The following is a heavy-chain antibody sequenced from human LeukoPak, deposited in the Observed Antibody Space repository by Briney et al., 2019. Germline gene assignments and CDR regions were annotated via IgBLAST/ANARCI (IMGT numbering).Heavy chain of an antibody. V-gene: IGHV4-61*05. CDR3: ARHCSAPSCYEGPRFDP. D-gene: IGHD2-2*01. J-gene: IGHJ5*02. CDR1: GDSISSSSYY. CDR2: IYYSGNT. Sequence: SETLSLTCTVSGDSISSSSYYWSWIRQPPGKGLEWIGSIYYSGNTNYNPSLESRVTILVDTSKTHFSLKLRSVTAADTAVYFCARHCSAPSCYEGPRFDPWGQGTLVTVSS.